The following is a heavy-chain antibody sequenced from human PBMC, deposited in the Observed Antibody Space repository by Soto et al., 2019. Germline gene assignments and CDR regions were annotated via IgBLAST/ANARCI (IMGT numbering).Heavy chain of an antibody. Sequence: SVEVSWKASGGTFSSYAISWVRQAPGQGLEWVGGIIPIFGTANYAQKFQGRVTITADESTSTAYMELSSLRSEDTAVYYGAGGPSTSITMIRGGEVYYCYGMDVWG. D-gene: IGHD3-10*01. CDR2: IIPIFGTA. CDR1: GGTFSSYA. J-gene: IGHJ6*02. V-gene: IGHV1-69*13. CDR3: AGGPSTSITMIRGGEVYYCYGMDV.